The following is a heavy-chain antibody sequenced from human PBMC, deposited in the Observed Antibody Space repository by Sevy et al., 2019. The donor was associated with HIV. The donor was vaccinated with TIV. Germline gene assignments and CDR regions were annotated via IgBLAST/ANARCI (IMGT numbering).Heavy chain of an antibody. CDR3: ASHDWGREDY. J-gene: IGHJ4*02. D-gene: IGHD7-27*01. CDR1: GYSISSGYW. V-gene: IGHV4-38-2*01. CDR2: IHYTGTT. Sequence: SETLSLTCVVSGYSISSGYWWDWFRRPPGQGLEWIGAIHYTGTTQYTPSLNRRVTVSADTSKNQFSLRLSSMTAADTAVYYCASHDWGREDYSGQRTLVTVSS.